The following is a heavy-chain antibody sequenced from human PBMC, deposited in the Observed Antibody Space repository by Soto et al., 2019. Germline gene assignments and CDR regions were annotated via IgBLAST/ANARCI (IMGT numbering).Heavy chain of an antibody. D-gene: IGHD3-10*01. V-gene: IGHV3-9*01. CDR1: GITFDDYA. CDR2: ISWNSGSI. CDR3: AKDLSSGYYGPGSYIDY. Sequence: EVQLVESGGGFVQPGRSLRLSCAASGITFDDYAMHWVRQAPGKGLEWVSGISWNSGSIGHADSVKGRITISRDNAKNSLYLQMSSLRVEDTDLYYCAKDLSSGYYGPGSYIDYWGQGTLVTVSS. J-gene: IGHJ4*02.